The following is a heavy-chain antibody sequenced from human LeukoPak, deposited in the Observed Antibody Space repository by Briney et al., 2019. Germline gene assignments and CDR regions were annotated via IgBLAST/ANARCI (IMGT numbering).Heavy chain of an antibody. Sequence: GGSLRLSCAASGFTFSSYGMHGVRQAPGKGLEWVAVISYDGSNKYYADSVKGRFTISRDNSKNTLYLQMNSLRAEDTAVYYCAKAWNDYGDYGNYWGQGTLVTVSS. CDR3: AKAWNDYGDYGNY. D-gene: IGHD4-17*01. CDR2: ISYDGSNK. V-gene: IGHV3-30*18. J-gene: IGHJ4*02. CDR1: GFTFSSYG.